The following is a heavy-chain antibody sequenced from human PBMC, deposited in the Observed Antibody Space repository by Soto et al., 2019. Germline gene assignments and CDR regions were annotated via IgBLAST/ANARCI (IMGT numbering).Heavy chain of an antibody. V-gene: IGHV3-74*01. CDR1: GFSFSSSW. CDR3: VTGWSES. J-gene: IGHJ5*02. Sequence: GGSLRLSCVVSGFSFSSSWMHWVRQAPGKGLVWVSRINSDGSSINYADSVKGRFTTSRDNAKNMLYLQMNSLRVEDTALYYCVTGWSESWGRVTLVTVSS. CDR2: INSDGSSI.